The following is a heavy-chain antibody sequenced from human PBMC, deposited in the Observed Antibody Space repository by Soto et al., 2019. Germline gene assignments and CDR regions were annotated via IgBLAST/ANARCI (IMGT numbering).Heavy chain of an antibody. Sequence: QVRLVQSGAEVKKPGASVKVSCKASGYTFIVYAIHWVRQAPGQRLEWMGWINAGNGNTKYSQKFQGRVTITRDTSARTAYMELSSLRSEDTAVYYWARDGGGGTSLGYNWFDPWGQGTLVTVSS. CDR1: GYTFIVYA. J-gene: IGHJ5*02. CDR2: INAGNGNT. CDR3: ARDGGGGTSLGYNWFDP. D-gene: IGHD1-1*01. V-gene: IGHV1-3*01.